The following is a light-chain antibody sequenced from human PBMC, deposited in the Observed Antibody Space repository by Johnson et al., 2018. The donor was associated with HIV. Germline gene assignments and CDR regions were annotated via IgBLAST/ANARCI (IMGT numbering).Light chain of an antibody. CDR2: DNN. V-gene: IGLV1-51*01. CDR3: GTWDSTLSAGI. J-gene: IGLJ1*01. CDR1: SSNIGNNY. Sequence: QSVLTQPPSVSAAPGQRVTISCSGSSSNIGNNYISWYQQLPGTAPKLLIYDNNKRPSGIPDRFSGSKSGTSATLGITGLQTGDEADYYCGTWDSTLSAGIFAPGTKVTFL.